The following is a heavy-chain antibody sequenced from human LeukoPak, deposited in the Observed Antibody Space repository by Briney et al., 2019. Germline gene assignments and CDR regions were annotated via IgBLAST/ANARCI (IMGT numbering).Heavy chain of an antibody. CDR1: GYAFAAYY. J-gene: IGHJ5*02. V-gene: IGHV1-46*01. CDR3: ATDRPHNCFDP. CDR2: INPSDGST. Sequence: ASAKVSCKASGYAFAAYYIHWVRQAPGRGLERVGLINPSDGSTRYAQNFQGRVTMTRDASTSTIYIDLNNLGSDDTAIYYCATDRPHNCFDPWGQGSLVTVSS.